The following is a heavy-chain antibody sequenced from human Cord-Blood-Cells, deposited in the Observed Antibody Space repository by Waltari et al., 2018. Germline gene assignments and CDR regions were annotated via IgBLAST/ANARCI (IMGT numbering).Heavy chain of an antibody. Sequence: QVQLVESGGGVVQPGRSLRLSCAASGFTLSSYGLHWVRQARRKGLEWVAVISYDGSNKYYADSVKGRFTISRDNSKNTLYLQMNSLRAEDTAVYYCAKDAFYDFWSGYYDAFDIWGQGTMVTVSS. CDR1: GFTLSSYG. CDR2: ISYDGSNK. V-gene: IGHV3-30*18. D-gene: IGHD3-3*01. CDR3: AKDAFYDFWSGYYDAFDI. J-gene: IGHJ3*02.